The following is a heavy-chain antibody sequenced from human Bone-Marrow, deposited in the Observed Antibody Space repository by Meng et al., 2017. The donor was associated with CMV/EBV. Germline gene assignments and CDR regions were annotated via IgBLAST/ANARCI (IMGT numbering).Heavy chain of an antibody. CDR1: GGSISSYY. CDR3: ARWRSGWYGGLDY. CDR2: IYYSGST. D-gene: IGHD6-19*01. J-gene: IGHJ4*02. V-gene: IGHV4-59*01. Sequence: GSLRLSCTVSGGSISSYYWSWIRQPPGKGLEWIGYIYYSGSTNYNPSLKSRVTISVDTSKNQFSLKLSSVTAADTAVYYCARWRSGWYGGLDYWGQRTLVTVSS.